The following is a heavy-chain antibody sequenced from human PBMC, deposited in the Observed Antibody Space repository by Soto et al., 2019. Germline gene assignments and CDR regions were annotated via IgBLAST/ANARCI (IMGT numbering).Heavy chain of an antibody. V-gene: IGHV3-66*01. CDR2: IQSGGPT. Sequence: EVHLVESGGGLVQPGGSLRLSCAASGFTVSSKYMSWVRQAPGKGLEWVSLIQSGGPTYYADSVKGRFTISRDTSENTLHLQTDSLRAEDTAVYYWARDDVLCDGGRCYGVPVDVWGKGTTVTVSS. D-gene: IGHD2-15*01. J-gene: IGHJ6*04. CDR1: GFTVSSKY. CDR3: ARDDVLCDGGRCYGVPVDV.